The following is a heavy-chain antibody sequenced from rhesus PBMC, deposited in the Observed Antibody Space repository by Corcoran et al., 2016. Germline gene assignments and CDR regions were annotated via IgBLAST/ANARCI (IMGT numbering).Heavy chain of an antibody. Sequence: QLQLQESGPGLVKPSETLSLTCAVSGGSISSNYWSWIRQPPGKGLEWIGRSFGSGGSTDYNPPPSSPDTIAPNSSKNRFSLKLSCVSAAYTAVYYWASQGGGVIVWVDYWGQRVLVTVSS. V-gene: IGHV4-173*01. CDR1: GGSISSNY. J-gene: IGHJ4*01. CDR2: SFGSGGST. D-gene: IGHD3-34*01. CDR3: ASQGGGVIVWVDY.